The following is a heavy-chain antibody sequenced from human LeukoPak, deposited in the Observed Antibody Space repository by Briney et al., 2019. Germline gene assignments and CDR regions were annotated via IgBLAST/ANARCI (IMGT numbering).Heavy chain of an antibody. CDR1: GFTFSSYW. CDR2: INSDGSST. D-gene: IGHD3-10*01. Sequence: GGSLRLSCAASGFTFSSYWMHWVRQAPGKGLVWVSRINSDGSSTSYADSVKGRFTISRDNSKNTLYLQMNSLRAEDTAVYYCAKDYSKTSYYGSGTYYRPNWFDPWGQGTLVTVSS. J-gene: IGHJ5*02. V-gene: IGHV3-74*01. CDR3: AKDYSKTSYYGSGTYYRPNWFDP.